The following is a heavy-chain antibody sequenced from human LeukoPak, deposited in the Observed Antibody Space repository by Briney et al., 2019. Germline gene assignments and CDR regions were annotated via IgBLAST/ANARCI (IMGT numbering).Heavy chain of an antibody. D-gene: IGHD6-19*01. CDR2: ISYSGST. V-gene: IGHV4-39*01. CDR3: ARHITSWGALAGTEIDAFGI. J-gene: IGHJ3*02. Sequence: TSETLSLTCIVSGASISSLTYYWGWIRQSPGKGLEWIGTISYSGSTYYNPSLESRVTISADTSKNHFSLRLNSVTAADTALYYCARHITSWGALAGTEIDAFGIWGQGTVVTVSS. CDR1: GASISSLTYY.